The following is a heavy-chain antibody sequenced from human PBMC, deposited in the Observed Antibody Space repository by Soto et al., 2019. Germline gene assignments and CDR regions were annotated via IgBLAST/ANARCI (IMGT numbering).Heavy chain of an antibody. CDR3: ARDLTRMVRGVMGY. CDR2: ISAYNGNT. CDR1: GYTFTSYG. V-gene: IGHV1-18*01. J-gene: IGHJ4*02. D-gene: IGHD3-10*01. Sequence: ASVKVSCKASGYTFTSYGISWVRQAPGQGLEWMGWISAYNGNTNYAQKLQGRVTMTTDTSTGTAYMELRSLRSDDTAVYYCARDLTRMVRGVMGYWGQGTLVTVSS.